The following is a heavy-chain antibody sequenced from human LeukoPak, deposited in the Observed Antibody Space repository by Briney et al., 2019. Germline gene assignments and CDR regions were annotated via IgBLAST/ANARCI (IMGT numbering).Heavy chain of an antibody. CDR3: ARKGISALAGAFDI. D-gene: IGHD2-21*01. Sequence: SETLSLTCTVSGGSISDYYWSWIRQPAGKGLEWIGRIYTRGSTNYNPSLKTQVTMSVDTSKNQFSLRLSSVTAADTAVYYCARKGISALAGAFDIWGQGTMVTVSS. J-gene: IGHJ3*02. CDR1: GGSISDYY. V-gene: IGHV4-4*07. CDR2: IYTRGST.